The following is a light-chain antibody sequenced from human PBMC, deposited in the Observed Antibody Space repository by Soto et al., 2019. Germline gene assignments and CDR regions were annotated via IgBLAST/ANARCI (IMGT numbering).Light chain of an antibody. J-gene: IGKJ2*01. CDR3: QRYGSTSYM. V-gene: IGKV3-20*01. CDR2: GAS. CDR1: QSFSSYY. Sequence: EIVLTQSPGTLSLSPGERATLSCRASQSFSSYYLAWYQQKPGQAPRLLIYGASSRATDIPDRFSGSGSGTDFTLTISRLEPEDFAVYYCQRYGSTSYMFGQGTKLEI.